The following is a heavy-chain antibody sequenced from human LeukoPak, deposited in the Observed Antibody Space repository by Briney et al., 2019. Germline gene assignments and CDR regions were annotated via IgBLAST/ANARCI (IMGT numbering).Heavy chain of an antibody. D-gene: IGHD2-15*01. CDR2: SNSDGITT. Sequence: GGSLRLSCAASGFTFNTYWMHWVRQAPGKGLVWVSRSNSDGITTSYADSVKGRFAISRDNDKNTLYLQMNSLRAEDTAVYYCVVGGSPGYWGQGTLVTVFS. J-gene: IGHJ4*02. CDR1: GFTFNTYW. CDR3: VVGGSPGY. V-gene: IGHV3-74*01.